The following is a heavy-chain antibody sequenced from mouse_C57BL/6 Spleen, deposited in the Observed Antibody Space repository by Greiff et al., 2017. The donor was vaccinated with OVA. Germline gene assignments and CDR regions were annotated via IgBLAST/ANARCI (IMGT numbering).Heavy chain of an antibody. CDR2: ISDGGSYT. J-gene: IGHJ4*01. D-gene: IGHD4-1*01. CDR3: ARDRNWGAMDY. V-gene: IGHV5-4*01. Sequence: EVKLMESGGGLVKPGGSLKLSCAASGFTFSSYAMSWVRQTPEKRLEWVATISDGGSYTYYPANVKGRFTISRDNAKNNLYLQMSHLKSEDTAMYYCARDRNWGAMDYWGQGTSVTVSS. CDR1: GFTFSSYA.